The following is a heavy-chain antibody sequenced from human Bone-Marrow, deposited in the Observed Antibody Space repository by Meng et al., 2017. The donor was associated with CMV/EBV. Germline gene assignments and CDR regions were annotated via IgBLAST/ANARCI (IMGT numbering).Heavy chain of an antibody. Sequence: GGSLRLSCVASGFTFSSYEMNWVRQAPGRGLEWVSYISRSGSTIYYADSVKGRLTISRDNAKNSLYLQMNSRRAEDTAVHYCARGGGGYDYWGQGTLVTVSS. D-gene: IGHD3-10*01. CDR1: GFTFSSYE. CDR2: ISRSGSTI. V-gene: IGHV3-48*03. CDR3: ARGGGGYDY. J-gene: IGHJ4*02.